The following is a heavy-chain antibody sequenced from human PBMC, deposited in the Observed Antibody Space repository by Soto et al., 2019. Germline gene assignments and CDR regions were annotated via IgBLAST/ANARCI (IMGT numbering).Heavy chain of an antibody. V-gene: IGHV3-23*01. Sequence: QPGGSLRLSCAASGFTFSSYAMSWVRQAPGKGLEWVSAISGSGGSTYYADSVKGRFTISRDNSKNTLYLQMNSLRAEDTAVYYCAKEPIAVAGGGYYFDYWGQGTLVTVSS. D-gene: IGHD6-19*01. CDR3: AKEPIAVAGGGYYFDY. CDR1: GFTFSSYA. CDR2: ISGSGGST. J-gene: IGHJ4*02.